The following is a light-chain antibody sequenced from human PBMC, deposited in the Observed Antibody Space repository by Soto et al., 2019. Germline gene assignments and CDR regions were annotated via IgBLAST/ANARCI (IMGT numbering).Light chain of an antibody. CDR1: RSVGDN. CDR3: QQYGSSIT. Sequence: EIEMTQSPDTLSLVPGERATLSCRASRSVGDNLAWYQQKPGQAPRLLVHGASNRATDVPVRFSGSGSGTDFTLTISRLEPEDFAVYYCQQYGSSITFGQGTRLENK. V-gene: IGKV3-20*01. CDR2: GAS. J-gene: IGKJ5*01.